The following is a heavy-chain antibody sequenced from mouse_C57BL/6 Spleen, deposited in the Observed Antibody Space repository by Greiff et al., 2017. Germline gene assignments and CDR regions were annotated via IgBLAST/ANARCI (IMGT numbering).Heavy chain of an antibody. CDR2: IYPGDGDT. Sequence: VQLQQSGPELVKPGASVKISCKASGYAFSSSWMNWVKQRPGKGLEWIGRIYPGDGDTNYNGKFKGKATLTADKSSSTAYMQLSSLTSEDSAVYFCAPYDYDGSYAMDYWGQGTSVTVSS. CDR1: GYAFSSSW. V-gene: IGHV1-82*01. CDR3: APYDYDGSYAMDY. J-gene: IGHJ4*01. D-gene: IGHD2-4*01.